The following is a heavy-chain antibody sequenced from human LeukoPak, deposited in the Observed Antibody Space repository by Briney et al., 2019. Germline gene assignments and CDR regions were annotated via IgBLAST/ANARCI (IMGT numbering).Heavy chain of an antibody. CDR1: GGSISSYY. D-gene: IGHD2-2*01. CDR3: ARHSRLGYCSSTSCSLGV. J-gene: IGHJ6*04. Sequence: SETLSLTCTVSGGSISSYYWSWIRQPPGKGLEWIGYIYYSGSTNYNPSLKSRVTISVDTSKNQFSLKLSSVTAADTAVYYCARHSRLGYCSSTSCSLGVWGKGTTVTVSS. CDR2: IYYSGST. V-gene: IGHV4-59*08.